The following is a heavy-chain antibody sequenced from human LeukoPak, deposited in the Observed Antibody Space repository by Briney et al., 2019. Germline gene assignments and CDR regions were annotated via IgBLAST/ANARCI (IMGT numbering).Heavy chain of an antibody. J-gene: IGHJ6*02. Sequence: ASVKVSCKASGYTFTGYYMHWVRQAPGQGLEWMGRINPNSGGTNYAQKFQGRVTMTRDTSISTAYMELSRLRSDDTAVYYCARGDRGYCSSTSCYLHYYGMDVWGQGTTVTVSS. V-gene: IGHV1-2*06. CDR3: ARGDRGYCSSTSCYLHYYGMDV. D-gene: IGHD2-2*01. CDR2: INPNSGGT. CDR1: GYTFTGYY.